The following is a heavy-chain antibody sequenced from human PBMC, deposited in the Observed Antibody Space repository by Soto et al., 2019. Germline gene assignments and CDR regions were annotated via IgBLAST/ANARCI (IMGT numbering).Heavy chain of an antibody. V-gene: IGHV4-34*01. CDR3: ARNSRGWYGMRY. D-gene: IGHD6-19*01. CDR2: INHSGST. Sequence: SETLSLTCAVYGGSFSGYYWSWIRQPPGKGLEWIGEINHSGSTNYNPSLKSRVTISVDTSKNQFSLKLSSVTAADTAVYYCARNSRGWYGMRYWGQGTLVTVSS. CDR1: GGSFSGYY. J-gene: IGHJ4*02.